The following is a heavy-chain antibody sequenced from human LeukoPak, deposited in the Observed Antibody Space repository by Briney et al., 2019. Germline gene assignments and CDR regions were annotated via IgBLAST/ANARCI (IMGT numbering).Heavy chain of an antibody. Sequence: GRSLRLSCAASGFILRSYDMHWVRQAPGKGLEWVAIIWYDGSNKYYADSVKDRFTISRDNSKNTLYLQMNSLRAEDTAVYYCARDMDDRSGYFYPWGQGTLVTVSS. J-gene: IGHJ5*02. CDR1: GFILRSYD. CDR3: ARDMDDRSGYFYP. V-gene: IGHV3-33*01. CDR2: IWYDGSNK. D-gene: IGHD3-22*01.